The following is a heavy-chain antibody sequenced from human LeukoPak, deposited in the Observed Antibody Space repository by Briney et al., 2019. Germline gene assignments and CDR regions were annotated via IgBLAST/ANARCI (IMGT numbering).Heavy chain of an antibody. CDR3: ARYEWGGATTEYWFDP. Sequence: GESLKISCKGSGYSFTSYWIGWVRPMPGKGLEWMGIIYPGDSDTRYSPSFQGQVTISADKSISTAYLQWSSLKASDTAMYYCARYEWGGATTEYWFDPWGQGTLVTVSS. D-gene: IGHD1-26*01. CDR2: IYPGDSDT. J-gene: IGHJ5*02. CDR1: GYSFTSYW. V-gene: IGHV5-51*01.